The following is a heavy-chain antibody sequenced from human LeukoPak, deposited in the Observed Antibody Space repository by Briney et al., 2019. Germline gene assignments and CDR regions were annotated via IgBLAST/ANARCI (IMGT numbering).Heavy chain of an antibody. CDR3: ARGITGTTSHYYYYYYIDV. D-gene: IGHD1-7*01. CDR2: ISGSGGST. CDR1: GFTFSSYA. V-gene: IGHV3-23*01. J-gene: IGHJ6*03. Sequence: PGGSLRLSCAASGFTFSSYAMSWVRQAPGKGLEWVSAISGSGGSTYYADSVKGRFTISRDNSKNTLYLQMNSLRAEDTAVYYCARGITGTTSHYYYYYYIDVWGKGTTVTVSS.